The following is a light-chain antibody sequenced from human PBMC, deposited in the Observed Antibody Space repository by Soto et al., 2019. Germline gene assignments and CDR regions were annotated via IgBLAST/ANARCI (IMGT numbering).Light chain of an antibody. CDR3: SSYTGSSTYVV. V-gene: IGLV2-14*01. CDR1: SSDVGGYNY. Sequence: QSALTQPASVSGSPGQSITISCTGTSSDVGGYNYVSWYQPHPGKAPKLMIYDVNNRPSGVSNRFSGSKSGNTASLTISGLQAEDEADYYCSSYTGSSTYVVFGGGTQLTVL. CDR2: DVN. J-gene: IGLJ2*01.